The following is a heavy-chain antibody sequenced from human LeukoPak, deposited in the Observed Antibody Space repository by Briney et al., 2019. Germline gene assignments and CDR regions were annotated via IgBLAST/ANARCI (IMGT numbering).Heavy chain of an antibody. CDR2: ISAYNDNT. Sequence: GASVKVSCKASGYTFTTYGISWVRQAPGQGLEWMGWISAYNDNTNYAQKLQGRVTMTTDTSTSTAYMELRSLRSDDTAVYYCARDSRPYYGSGSYYSYWGQGTLVTVSS. V-gene: IGHV1-18*01. CDR1: GYTFTTYG. J-gene: IGHJ4*02. D-gene: IGHD3-10*01. CDR3: ARDSRPYYGSGSYYSY.